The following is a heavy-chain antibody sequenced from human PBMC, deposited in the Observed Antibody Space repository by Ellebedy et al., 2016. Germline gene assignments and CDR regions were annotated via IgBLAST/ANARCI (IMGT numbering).Heavy chain of an antibody. CDR3: GRGDYDYYFDY. Sequence: GESLKISCAASGFTFSKYWMDWVRQAPGKGLVWVSHISSDGSTTSYADSVKGRFTISRDNAKNTLYLQMNSLRAEDTAVYYCGRGDYDYYFDYWGQGTLVTVPS. V-gene: IGHV3-74*01. CDR1: GFTFSKYW. D-gene: IGHD5-12*01. J-gene: IGHJ4*02. CDR2: ISSDGSTT.